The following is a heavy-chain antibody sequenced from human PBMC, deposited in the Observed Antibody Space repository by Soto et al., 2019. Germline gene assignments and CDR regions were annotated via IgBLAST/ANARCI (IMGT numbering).Heavy chain of an antibody. CDR3: AKVPKTTLRRGDAFDI. J-gene: IGHJ3*02. V-gene: IGHV3-23*01. D-gene: IGHD3-10*01. CDR1: GFTFNNYG. Sequence: EVQLLESGGGLEQPGGSLRLSCAASGFTFNNYGMNWVRQAPGKGLEWVSAIGGSGGSIYYADSVKGRFTISRDNSKNTLYLQMNSLRDEDTAIYYCAKVPKTTLRRGDAFDIWGQGTMVTVSS. CDR2: IGGSGGSI.